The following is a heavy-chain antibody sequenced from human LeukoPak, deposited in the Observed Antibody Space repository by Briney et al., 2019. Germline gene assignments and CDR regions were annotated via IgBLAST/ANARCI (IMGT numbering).Heavy chain of an antibody. CDR3: ARGRGSGHKENWFDP. Sequence: ASVTVSCKASGYTFTTYDINWVRQATGQGLEWMGRMNPNSGNTGYTQKFQGRVTMTRNTSISTAYMELSSLRSEDTAVYYCARGRGSGHKENWFDPWGQGTLVTVSS. J-gene: IGHJ5*02. V-gene: IGHV1-8*01. CDR2: MNPNSGNT. D-gene: IGHD6-19*01. CDR1: GYTFTTYD.